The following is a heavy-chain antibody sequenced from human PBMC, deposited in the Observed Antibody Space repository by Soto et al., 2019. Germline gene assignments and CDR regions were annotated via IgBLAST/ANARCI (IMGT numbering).Heavy chain of an antibody. J-gene: IGHJ2*01. CDR1: GFTFSSYG. CDR3: AKGPRSRYDIQTRYFDL. D-gene: IGHD3-22*01. CDR2: ISYDGSNK. V-gene: IGHV3-30*18. Sequence: QVQLVESGGGVVQPGRSLRLSCAASGFTFSSYGMHWVRQAPGKGLERVAVISYDGSNKYYADSVKGRFTISRDNYKNTRYLQMNSLRAEDTAVYYCAKGPRSRYDIQTRYFDLWGLGTLVTVSS.